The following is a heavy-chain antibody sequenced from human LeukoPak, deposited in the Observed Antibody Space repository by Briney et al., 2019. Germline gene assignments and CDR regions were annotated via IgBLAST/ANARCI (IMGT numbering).Heavy chain of an antibody. CDR2: INSDGSII. Sequence: GGSLRLSCAASGFTFGSHGMHWARQAPGKGLVWVSRINSDGSIISYADSVKGRFTISRDNAKNTLYLQMNSLRVEDTAVYYCARDRGSTDFDYWGQGTLVTVSS. D-gene: IGHD1-26*01. V-gene: IGHV3-74*01. J-gene: IGHJ4*02. CDR1: GFTFGSHG. CDR3: ARDRGSTDFDY.